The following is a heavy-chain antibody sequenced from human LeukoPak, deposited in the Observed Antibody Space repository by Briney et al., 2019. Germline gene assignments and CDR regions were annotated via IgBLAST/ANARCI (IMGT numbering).Heavy chain of an antibody. D-gene: IGHD3-22*01. CDR1: GFTSTNAW. Sequence: GGSLRLSCAASGFTSTNAWMNWVRQAPGKGLEWVGRIKRKTDGGTTDYAAPVKGRFTISRDDSKNTLFLQMNSLKTEDTAMYYCATASRGYVDYWGQGTLVTVSS. J-gene: IGHJ4*02. CDR2: IKRKTDGGTT. CDR3: ATASRGYVDY. V-gene: IGHV3-15*07.